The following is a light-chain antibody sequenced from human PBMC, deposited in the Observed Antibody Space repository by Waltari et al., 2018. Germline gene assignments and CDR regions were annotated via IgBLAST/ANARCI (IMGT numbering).Light chain of an antibody. V-gene: IGLV2-23*02. CDR3: CSYAGNYVWV. Sequence: QSALTQPAAVSGSPGQSVTISCTGASRDIWRYDIVSWYQQHPGNAPKLVISDVSKRPSGVSDRFSGSKSGDTASLTISGLQFEDEADYYCCSYAGNYVWVFGGGTRLTVL. CDR1: SRDIWRYDI. CDR2: DVS. J-gene: IGLJ3*02.